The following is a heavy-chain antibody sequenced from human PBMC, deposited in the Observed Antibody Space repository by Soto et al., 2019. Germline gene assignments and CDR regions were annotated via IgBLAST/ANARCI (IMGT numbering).Heavy chain of an antibody. CDR1: GFTFSRYG. D-gene: IGHD4-17*01. Sequence: QVQLVESGGGVVQPGRSLRLSCAASGFTFSRYGMHWVRQAPDKGLEWVALIWYDGSNKNYADSVKGRFTISRDNSKNTLYLQMNSLRAEDTAVYYCVRDVNDYGDLGLDYWGQGTLVTVSS. CDR2: IWYDGSNK. J-gene: IGHJ4*02. CDR3: VRDVNDYGDLGLDY. V-gene: IGHV3-33*01.